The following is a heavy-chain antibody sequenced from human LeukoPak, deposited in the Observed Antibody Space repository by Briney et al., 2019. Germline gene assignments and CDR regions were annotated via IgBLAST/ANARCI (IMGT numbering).Heavy chain of an antibody. CDR3: AREKDCSSTSCYNAFDY. J-gene: IGHJ4*02. Sequence: GGSLRLSCAASGFTFSSYAMHWVRQAPGKGLEWVAVISYDGSNNYYAHSVKGRFTISRDNSKNTLYLQMNSLRAEDTAVYYCAREKDCSSTSCYNAFDYWGQGTLVTVSS. CDR2: ISYDGSNN. CDR1: GFTFSSYA. D-gene: IGHD2-2*02. V-gene: IGHV3-30*04.